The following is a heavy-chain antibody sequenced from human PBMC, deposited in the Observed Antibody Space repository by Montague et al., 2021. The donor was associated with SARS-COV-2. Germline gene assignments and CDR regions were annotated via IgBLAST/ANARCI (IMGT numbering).Heavy chain of an antibody. CDR3: ARHLRAGTYYGFDY. CDR1: GGSMTHYY. CDR2: IFYRGNT. Sequence: SETLSLTCTVSGGSMTHYYWNWIRQPPGKGLEWIGYIFYRGNTNYSPSLESRVIISVDMSKNQFSLKLNSVTAADTAVYYCARHLRAGTYYGFDYWGQGTLDTVSS. V-gene: IGHV4-59*08. D-gene: IGHD1-26*01. J-gene: IGHJ4*02.